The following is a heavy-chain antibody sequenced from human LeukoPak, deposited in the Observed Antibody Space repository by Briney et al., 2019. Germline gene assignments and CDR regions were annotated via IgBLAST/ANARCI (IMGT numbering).Heavy chain of an antibody. V-gene: IGHV3-21*01. CDR1: GFTFSSYR. CDR2: ISSSRSHI. Sequence: GGSLRLSCAASGFTFSSYRMNWVRQAPGGGREWVSSISSSRSHIYNADPVKGRFTISRDNAKNSLYLQMNSLRAEDTAVYYCARDGEDIVVVPAAIPFDYWGQGTLVTVSS. CDR3: ARDGEDIVVVPAAIPFDY. D-gene: IGHD2-2*01. J-gene: IGHJ4*02.